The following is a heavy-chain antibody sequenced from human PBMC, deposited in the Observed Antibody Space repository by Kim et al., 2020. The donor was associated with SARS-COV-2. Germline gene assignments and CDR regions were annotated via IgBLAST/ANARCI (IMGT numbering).Heavy chain of an antibody. J-gene: IGHJ4*02. Sequence: ASVKVSCKASGYTFTGYYMHWVRQAPGQGLEWMGWINPNSGGTNYAQKFQGWVTMTRDTSISTAYMELSRLRSDDTAVYYCARGSAMVRGLPTLKFDYWGQGTLVTVSS. CDR1: GYTFTGYY. CDR2: INPNSGGT. D-gene: IGHD3-10*01. V-gene: IGHV1-2*04. CDR3: ARGSAMVRGLPTLKFDY.